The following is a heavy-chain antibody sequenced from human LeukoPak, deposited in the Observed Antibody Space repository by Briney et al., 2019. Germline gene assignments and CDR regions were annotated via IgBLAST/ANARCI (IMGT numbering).Heavy chain of an antibody. V-gene: IGHV3-48*03. CDR1: GFTFNNYE. J-gene: IGHJ4*02. CDR2: ISSGSIS. Sequence: GGSLRLSCSASGFTFNNYEMSWVRQAPGKGLEWVSYISSGSISYYSDSVKGRFTISRDNAKNSVSLQMNTLRAEDTGVYYCARQAYGSVWFWGQGTLVSVSS. D-gene: IGHD6-19*01. CDR3: ARQAYGSVWF.